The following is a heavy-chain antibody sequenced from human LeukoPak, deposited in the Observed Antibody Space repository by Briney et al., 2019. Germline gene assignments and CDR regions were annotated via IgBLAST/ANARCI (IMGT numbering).Heavy chain of an antibody. CDR2: INHSGST. CDR1: GGSFSGYY. CDR3: ARGIAVAGTGLDY. J-gene: IGHJ4*02. Sequence: SETLSLTCAVYGGSFSGYYWIWIRQPPGKGLEWIGEINHSGSTNYNPSLKSRVTISVDTSKNQFSLKLSSVTAADTAVYYCARGIAVAGTGLDYWGQGTLVTVSS. D-gene: IGHD6-19*01. V-gene: IGHV4-34*01.